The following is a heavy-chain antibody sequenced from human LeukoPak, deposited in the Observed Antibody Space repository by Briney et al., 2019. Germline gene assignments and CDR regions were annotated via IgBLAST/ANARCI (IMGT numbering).Heavy chain of an antibody. CDR1: GGSISSYY. J-gene: IGHJ4*02. CDR3: ASVRGYSYYFDY. CDR2: IYYSGST. Sequence: SETLSLTCTVSGGSISSYYWSWIRQPPGKGLEWIEYIYYSGSTNYNPSLKSRVTISVDTSKNPFSLKLSSVTAADTAVYYCASVRGYSYYFDYWGQGTLVTVSS. D-gene: IGHD5-18*01. V-gene: IGHV4-59*01.